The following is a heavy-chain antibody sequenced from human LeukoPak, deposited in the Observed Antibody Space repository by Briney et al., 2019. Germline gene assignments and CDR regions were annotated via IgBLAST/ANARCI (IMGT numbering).Heavy chain of an antibody. CDR1: GDSFTSVTDY. D-gene: IGHD6-19*01. CDR2: GDYSGGT. V-gene: IGHV4-39*07. CDR3: AGERGEEYSSGWYKTNFFYN. J-gene: IGHJ4*02. Sequence: PSETLSLTCTVSGDSFTSVTDYWAWIRQPPGKGLEWIATGDYSGGTYYNPSLESRVAISADMSKNQISLQLTSMTGADTAVYYCAGERGEEYSSGWYKTNFFYNWGQGVRVTVSS.